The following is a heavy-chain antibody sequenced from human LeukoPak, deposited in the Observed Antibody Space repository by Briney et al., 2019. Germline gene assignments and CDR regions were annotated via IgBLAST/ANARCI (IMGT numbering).Heavy chain of an antibody. CDR1: GFTFSGYN. CDR3: ARERSGPAVRAHNWFDP. CDR2: ISSSSRSI. V-gene: IGHV3-21*01. D-gene: IGHD1-26*01. J-gene: IGHJ5*02. Sequence: GGSLRLSCVASGFTFSGYNMDWVRQAPGKGLEWVSSISSSSRSIYYADSLKGRFTIARDNTKNSLYLQMNSLRVEDTAVYYCARERSGPAVRAHNWFDPWGQGTLDIVSS.